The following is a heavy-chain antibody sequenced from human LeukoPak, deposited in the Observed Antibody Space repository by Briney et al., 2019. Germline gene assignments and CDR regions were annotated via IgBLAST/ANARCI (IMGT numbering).Heavy chain of an antibody. CDR3: ARGGGLWFADRYYYMDV. CDR1: GGSISSSSYY. J-gene: IGHJ6*03. Sequence: PSETLSLTCTVSGGSISSSSYYWGWIRQPPGKGLEWIGSIYYSGSTYYNPSLKSRVTISVDTSKNQFSLKLSSVTAADTAVYYCARGGGLWFADRYYYMDVWGKGTTVTVSS. CDR2: IYYSGST. V-gene: IGHV4-39*07. D-gene: IGHD3-10*01.